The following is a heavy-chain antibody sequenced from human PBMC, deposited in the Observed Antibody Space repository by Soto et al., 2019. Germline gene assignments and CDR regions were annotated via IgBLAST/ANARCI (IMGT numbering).Heavy chain of an antibody. CDR1: GGSFSGYD. Sequence: QVQLQQWGAGLLKPSETLSLTCAVYGGSFSGYDWTWIRQPPGTGLVWIGEINHSGSTNYNPALKSRVTIPVDPSKIQFSLTLTSVTAADTAVYYCARDKITGLFDYWGQGTLVTVSS. V-gene: IGHV4-34*01. CDR2: INHSGST. D-gene: IGHD3-16*01. J-gene: IGHJ4*02. CDR3: ARDKITGLFDY.